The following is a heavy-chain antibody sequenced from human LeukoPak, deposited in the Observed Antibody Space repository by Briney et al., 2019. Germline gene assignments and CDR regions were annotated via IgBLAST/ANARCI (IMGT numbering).Heavy chain of an antibody. Sequence: GGSLRLSCAASGFTFSTYAVSWVRQAPGKGLEWVSAISCSGSSTYYADSVKGRFTIFRDNSKHMLYLQMNTLRAEDTALYLRATGSGFWSGSAGFDISGQATTVTVYS. CDR3: ATGSGFWSGSAGFDI. D-gene: IGHD3-3*01. J-gene: IGHJ3*02. CDR2: ISCSGSST. CDR1: GFTFSTYA. V-gene: IGHV3-23*01.